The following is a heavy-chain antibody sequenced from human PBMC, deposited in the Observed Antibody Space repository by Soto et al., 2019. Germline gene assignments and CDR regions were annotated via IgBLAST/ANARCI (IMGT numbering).Heavy chain of an antibody. CDR1: GFTFSSYD. J-gene: IGHJ5*02. Sequence: GGSLRLSCAASGFTFSSYDMHWVRQATGKGLEWVSAIGTAGDTYYQGSVKGRFTISRENAKNSLYLQMNSLRAGDTAVYYCARGYCSGGSCSEWFDPWGQGTLVTVSS. D-gene: IGHD2-15*01. CDR3: ARGYCSGGSCSEWFDP. V-gene: IGHV3-13*01. CDR2: IGTAGDT.